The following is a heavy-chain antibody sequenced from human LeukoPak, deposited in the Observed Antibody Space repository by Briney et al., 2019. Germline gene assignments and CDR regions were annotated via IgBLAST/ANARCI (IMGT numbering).Heavy chain of an antibody. CDR2: IYYSGST. J-gene: IGHJ3*02. CDR3: ARSSYFYGADAFDI. Sequence: SETLSLTCTVSGGSISSYYWSWIRQPPGKGLEWIGYIYYSGSTNYNPSLKSRVTISVDTSKTQFSLKLSSVTAADTAVYYCARSSYFYGADAFDIWGQGTMVTVSS. CDR1: GGSISSYY. V-gene: IGHV4-59*01. D-gene: IGHD3-10*01.